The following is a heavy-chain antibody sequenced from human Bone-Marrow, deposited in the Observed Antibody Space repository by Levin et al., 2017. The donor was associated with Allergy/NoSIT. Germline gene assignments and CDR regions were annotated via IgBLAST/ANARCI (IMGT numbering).Heavy chain of an antibody. D-gene: IGHD2-2*01. V-gene: IGHV3-21*01. J-gene: IGHJ4*02. CDR3: ASFNGAYCSSTSCRYYFDY. CDR2: ISSSSSYI. Sequence: TAGGSLRLSCAASGFTFSSYSMNWVRQAPGKGLEWVSSISSSSSYIYYADSVKGRFTISRDNAKNSLYLQMNSLRAEDTAVYYCASFNGAYCSSTSCRYYFDYWGQGTLVTVSS. CDR1: GFTFSSYS.